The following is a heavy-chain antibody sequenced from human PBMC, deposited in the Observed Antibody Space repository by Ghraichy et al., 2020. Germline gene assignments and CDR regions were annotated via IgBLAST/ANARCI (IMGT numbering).Heavy chain of an antibody. Sequence: ETLSLTCTVSGGSISRSSYYWGWIRQPPGKGLEWIGSIYYSGSTYYNPSLKSRVTISVDTSKNQFSLKLSSVTAADTAVYYCARHDGYAWGQGTLVTVSS. CDR1: GGSISRSSYY. CDR3: ARHDGYA. CDR2: IYYSGST. V-gene: IGHV4-39*01. D-gene: IGHD5-24*01. J-gene: IGHJ5*02.